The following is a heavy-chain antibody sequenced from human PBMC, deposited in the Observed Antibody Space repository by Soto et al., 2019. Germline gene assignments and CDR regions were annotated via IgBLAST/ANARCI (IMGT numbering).Heavy chain of an antibody. Sequence: SETLSLTCTVSGDSMSSYYWSWIRQPPGKGLEWIGYIYYTGSTNYNPSLRSRVTISVDTSKNQFSLKLSSVTAADTAVYYCARRLHLGELPLSFAENWFEPWGQGTLVTVSS. CDR1: GDSMSSYY. CDR2: IYYTGST. J-gene: IGHJ5*02. V-gene: IGHV4-59*12. CDR3: ARRLHLGELPLSFAENWFEP. D-gene: IGHD3-16*02.